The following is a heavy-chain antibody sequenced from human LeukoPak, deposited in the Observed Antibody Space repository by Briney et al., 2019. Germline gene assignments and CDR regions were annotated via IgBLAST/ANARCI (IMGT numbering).Heavy chain of an antibody. CDR3: ARGGWELAAAEPGSY. CDR1: GFTFSSYA. CDR2: ISYDGSNK. V-gene: IGHV3-30-3*01. J-gene: IGHJ4*02. Sequence: GGSLRLSCAASGFTFSSYAMHWVRQAPGKGLEWVAVISYDGSNKYYADSVKGRFTISRDNSKNTLYLQMNSLRAEDTAVYYCARGGWELAAAEPGSYWGQGTLVTVSS. D-gene: IGHD6-13*01.